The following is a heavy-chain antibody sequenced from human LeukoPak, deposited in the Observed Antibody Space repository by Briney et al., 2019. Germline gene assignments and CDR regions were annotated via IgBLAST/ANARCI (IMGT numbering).Heavy chain of an antibody. J-gene: IGHJ6*02. Sequence: PGGSLRLSCAASGFTFSSYSMNWVRQAPGKGLEWVSAITGSSSYIYYADSVKGRFTISRDNSKNSLYLQMNSLRAEDTAVYYCARDRVNRGFYYGMDVWGQGTTVTVSS. D-gene: IGHD1/OR15-1a*01. CDR1: GFTFSSYS. CDR3: ARDRVNRGFYYGMDV. CDR2: ITGSSSYI. V-gene: IGHV3-21*01.